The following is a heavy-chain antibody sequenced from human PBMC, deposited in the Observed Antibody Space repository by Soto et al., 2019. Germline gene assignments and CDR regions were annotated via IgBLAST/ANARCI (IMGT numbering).Heavy chain of an antibody. J-gene: IGHJ6*02. CDR3: TTRPGYCSGGSCPYYYGMDV. CDR2: IKSKTDGGTT. CDR1: GFTFSNAW. V-gene: IGHV3-15*07. Sequence: GGSLRLSCAASGFTFSNAWMNWVRQAPGKGLEWVGRIKSKTDGGTTDYAAPVKGRFTISRDDSKNTLYLQMNSLKTEDTAVYYCTTRPGYCSGGSCPYYYGMDVWGQGTTVTVSS. D-gene: IGHD2-15*01.